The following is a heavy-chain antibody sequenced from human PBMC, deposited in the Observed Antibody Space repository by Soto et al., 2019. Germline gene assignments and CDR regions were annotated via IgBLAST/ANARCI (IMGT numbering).Heavy chain of an antibody. D-gene: IGHD2-2*01. CDR3: ATGSSVPAAMAPNWFDPWDSWFDP. Sequence: ASVKVSCKVSGYTLAELSMHWVRQAPGKGLEWMGGFDPEDGETIYAQKFQGRVTMTEDTSTDTAYMELSSPRSEDTAVYYCATGSSVPAAMAPNWFDPWDSWFDPWGQGTLVTVSS. J-gene: IGHJ5*02. CDR1: GYTLAELS. V-gene: IGHV1-24*01. CDR2: FDPEDGET.